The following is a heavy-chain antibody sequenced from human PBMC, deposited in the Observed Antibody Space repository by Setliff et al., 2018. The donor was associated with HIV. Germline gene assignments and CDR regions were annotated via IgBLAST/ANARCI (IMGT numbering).Heavy chain of an antibody. CDR1: GFTFSSYA. CDR3: AKDPRAAVATICDY. D-gene: IGHD5-12*01. V-gene: IGHV3-23*01. Sequence: GGSLRLSCAASGFTFSSYAMSWVRQAPGKGLEWVSVISGSGGSTYYADSVKGRFTISRDNSKNTLYLQTNSLRAEDTAVYYCAKDPRAAVATICDYWGQGTLVTVSS. CDR2: ISGSGGST. J-gene: IGHJ4*02.